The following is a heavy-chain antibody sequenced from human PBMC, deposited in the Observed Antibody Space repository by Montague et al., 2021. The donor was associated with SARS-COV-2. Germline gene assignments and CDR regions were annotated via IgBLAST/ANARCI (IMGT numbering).Heavy chain of an antibody. Sequence: SLRLSCAASGFTVSSNYMSWVRQAPGKGLEWVSVIYSGGSTYYADSVKGRFTISRDNSKNTLYLQMNSLRAEDTAVYYCARGWYYDFWSGYRPFDYWGQGTLVIVSS. V-gene: IGHV3-66*01. CDR3: ARGWYYDFWSGYRPFDY. D-gene: IGHD3-3*01. J-gene: IGHJ4*02. CDR1: GFTVSSNY. CDR2: IYSGGST.